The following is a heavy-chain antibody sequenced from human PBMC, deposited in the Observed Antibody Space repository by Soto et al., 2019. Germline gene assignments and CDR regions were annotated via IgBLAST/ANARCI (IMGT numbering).Heavy chain of an antibody. CDR1: GYTFINYA. CDR2: INADSGDT. Sequence: QVQLVQSGAEVKEPGASVKVSCKASGYTFINYAVHWARQAPGQSLEWKGWINADSGDTKYSQKFQDRVTITRDTSASTADMELRSLRSEDTAIYYCARGATEAWPWDVWGQGSTVIVSS. J-gene: IGHJ6*02. D-gene: IGHD5-12*01. V-gene: IGHV1-3*01. CDR3: ARGATEAWPWDV.